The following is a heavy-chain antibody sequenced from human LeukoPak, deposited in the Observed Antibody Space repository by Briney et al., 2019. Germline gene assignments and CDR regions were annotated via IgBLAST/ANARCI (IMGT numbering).Heavy chain of an antibody. CDR3: ARPLMVRGVIRVDAFEI. Sequence: RPSETLSLTCTVSGGSISSSNWWSWVRQPPGKGLEWIGEIYHSGSTNYNPSLKSRVTISVDTSKNQFSLKLSSVTAADTAVYYCARPLMVRGVIRVDAFEIWGQGTMVTVSS. CDR2: IYHSGST. CDR1: GGSISSSNW. D-gene: IGHD3-10*01. J-gene: IGHJ3*02. V-gene: IGHV4-4*02.